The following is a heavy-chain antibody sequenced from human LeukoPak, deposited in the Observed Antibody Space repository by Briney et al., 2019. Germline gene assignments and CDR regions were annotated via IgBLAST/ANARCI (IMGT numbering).Heavy chain of an antibody. Sequence: PGGSLRLSCAASGFTFTSFSFNWVRQAPGKGLEWVSSINTVATYIYYADSVRGRFTISRDNAKNSVCLQMDSLRAEDTGVYYCARLRRNGDSGGFYYYYDYWGQGTLVTVSS. V-gene: IGHV3-21*01. CDR3: ARLRRNGDSGGFYYYYDY. CDR2: INTVATYI. CDR1: GFTFTSFS. J-gene: IGHJ4*02. D-gene: IGHD3-22*01.